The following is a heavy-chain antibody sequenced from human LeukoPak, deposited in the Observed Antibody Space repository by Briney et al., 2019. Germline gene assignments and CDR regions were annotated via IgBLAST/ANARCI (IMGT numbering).Heavy chain of an antibody. J-gene: IGHJ4*02. D-gene: IGHD6-19*01. V-gene: IGHV4-59*01. CDR3: ARVAVDTFDY. CDR1: GGSISSYY. CDR2: IYYSGNT. Sequence: SETLSLTCTVSGGSISSYYWSWIRQPPGKGLEWIGYIYYSGNTKYNPSLKSRVTISVDTSKNQFSLKLGSVTAADTAVYYCARVAVDTFDYWGQGTLVTVSS.